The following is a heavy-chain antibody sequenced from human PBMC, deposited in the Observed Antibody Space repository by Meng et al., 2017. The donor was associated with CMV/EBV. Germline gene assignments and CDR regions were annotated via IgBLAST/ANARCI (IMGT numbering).Heavy chain of an antibody. D-gene: IGHD6-13*01. CDR1: FSSYS. CDR3: ATELRSLSMAAAGRGYSDH. V-gene: IGHV3-21*01. CDR2: ITTSSSYI. J-gene: IGHJ4*02. Sequence: FSSYSMNWVRQAPGKGLGWVSVITTSSSYIFYADSVKGRGTISRDNAKNSLYLQMNSRTAEDTAVYYCATELRSLSMAAAGRGYSDHWGQGTLVTVSS.